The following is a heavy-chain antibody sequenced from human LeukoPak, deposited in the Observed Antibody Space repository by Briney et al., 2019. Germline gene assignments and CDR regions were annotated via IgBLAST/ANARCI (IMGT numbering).Heavy chain of an antibody. CDR3: ARDSYYDILTGYTRDAFDI. D-gene: IGHD3-9*01. CDR2: ISSSSSYM. CDR1: GCTFSSYS. Sequence: GGSLRLSCAASGCTFSSYSMNWVRQAPGKGLEWVSSISSSSSYMYYADSVKGRFTISRDNAKNSLYLQMNSLRAEDTAVYYCARDSYYDILTGYTRDAFDIWGQGTMVTVSS. J-gene: IGHJ3*02. V-gene: IGHV3-21*01.